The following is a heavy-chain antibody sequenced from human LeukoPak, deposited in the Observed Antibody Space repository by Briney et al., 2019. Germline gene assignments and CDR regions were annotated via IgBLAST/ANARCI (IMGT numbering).Heavy chain of an antibody. V-gene: IGHV1-2*02. D-gene: IGHD2-15*01. CDR3: ARVDIVVVVADY. J-gene: IGHJ4*02. Sequence: GASVKVSCKASVYTFTGYYMHWVRQAPGQGLEWMGWINPNSGGTNYAQKFQGRVTMTRDTSISTAYMELSRLRSDDTAVYYCARVDIVVVVADYWGQGTLVTVSS. CDR2: INPNSGGT. CDR1: VYTFTGYY.